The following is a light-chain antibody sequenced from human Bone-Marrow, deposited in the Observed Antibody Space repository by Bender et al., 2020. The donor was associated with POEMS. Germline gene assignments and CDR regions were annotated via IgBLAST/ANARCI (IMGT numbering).Light chain of an antibody. J-gene: IGLJ3*02. Sequence: QSVLTQPPPASGTPGQSVTISCSGTSSNPGNNAANWYQHVPGTAPKLLFYSNNQRPSGVPDRFSASTSGTSASLAISGLHSDDEADYYCSSWDDSLSGWVFGGGTKLTVL. V-gene: IGLV1-44*01. CDR2: SNN. CDR3: SSWDDSLSGWV. CDR1: SSNPGNNA.